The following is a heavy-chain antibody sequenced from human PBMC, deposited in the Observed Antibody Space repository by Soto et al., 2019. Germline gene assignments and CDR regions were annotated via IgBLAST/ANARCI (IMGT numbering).Heavy chain of an antibody. V-gene: IGHV3-23*01. D-gene: IGHD2-2*01. Sequence: EVQVLESGGGLVQPGGSLRLSCAASGFTFSNYAMNWVRQAPGKGLEWVSGISGGGGSTYYADSVKGRFTISRDNYKNTMYVQKKSLRSDEVAINYYAKKGNDDVVVPAATGSRWDSRWEGQLRQNYYYYSMDVWGKGTTVTVSS. CDR1: GFTFSNYA. CDR3: AKKGNDDVVVPAATGSRWDSRWEGQLRQNYYYYSMDV. J-gene: IGHJ6*03. CDR2: ISGGGGST.